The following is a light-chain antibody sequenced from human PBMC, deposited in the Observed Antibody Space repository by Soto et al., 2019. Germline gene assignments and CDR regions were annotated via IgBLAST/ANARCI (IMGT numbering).Light chain of an antibody. J-gene: IGLJ3*02. V-gene: IGLV2-11*01. Sequence: QSVLTQPRSVSGSPGQSVTISCTGTSGDVGAYDRVSWYQHHPTKAPQLIIYGVTNRPSGVPYRFSASKSGSTASLTISGLQAEDEADYYCCSHAGGSSWVFGGGTKVTVL. CDR1: SGDVGAYDR. CDR2: GVT. CDR3: CSHAGGSSWV.